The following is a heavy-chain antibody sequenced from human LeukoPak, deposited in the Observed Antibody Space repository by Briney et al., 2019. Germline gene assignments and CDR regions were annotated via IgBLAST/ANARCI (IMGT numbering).Heavy chain of an antibody. J-gene: IGHJ4*02. D-gene: IGHD3-22*01. CDR1: GGSFSGYY. CDR2: INHSGST. Sequence: SETLSLTCAVYGGSFSGYYWSWIRQPPGKGLEWIGEINHSGSTNYNPPLKSRVTISVDTSKNQFSLKLSSVTAADTAVYYCARGDMIVVGTYDYWGQGTLVTVSS. V-gene: IGHV4-34*01. CDR3: ARGDMIVVGTYDY.